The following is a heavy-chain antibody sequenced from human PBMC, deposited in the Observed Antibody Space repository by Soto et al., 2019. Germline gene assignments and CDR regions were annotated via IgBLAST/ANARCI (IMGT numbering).Heavy chain of an antibody. CDR3: ARAIQQLSAFDV. CDR1: GFSFSDYY. J-gene: IGHJ3*01. D-gene: IGHD6-13*01. V-gene: IGHV3-11*01. Sequence: GGSLRLSCAASGFSFSDYYMNWIRQAPGKGLEWVSYISSSGSIIYYAESVKGRFTISRDNAKNSLYLQMNSLRAEDTAVYYCARAIQQLSAFDVWGQGTMVTVSS. CDR2: ISSSGSII.